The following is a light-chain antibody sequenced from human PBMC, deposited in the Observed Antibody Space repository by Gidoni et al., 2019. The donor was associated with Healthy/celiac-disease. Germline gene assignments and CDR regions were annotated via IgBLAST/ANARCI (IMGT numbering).Light chain of an antibody. CDR1: SLRSYY. V-gene: IGLV3-19*01. CDR3: NSRDSSGNHLR. J-gene: IGLJ2*01. CDR2: GKN. Sequence: SSELTQDPAVSVAFGQTVRITCQGDSLRSYYASWYQQKPGQAPVLVIYGKNNRPSGIPDRFSGSSSGNTASLTITGAQAEDEADYYCNSRDSSGNHLRFGGGTKLTVL.